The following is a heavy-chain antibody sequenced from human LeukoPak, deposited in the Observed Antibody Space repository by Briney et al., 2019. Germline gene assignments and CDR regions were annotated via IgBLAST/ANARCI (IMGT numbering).Heavy chain of an antibody. CDR2: INHSGST. D-gene: IGHD2-15*01. J-gene: IGHJ1*01. V-gene: IGHV4-34*01. CDR3: ARGPPYCSGGSCYSWEYFQH. Sequence: PSETLSLTCAVYGGSFSGYYWSWIRQPPGKGLEWIGEINHSGSTNYNPSLKSRVTISVDTSKNQFSLKLSSVTAADTAVYYCARGPPYCSGGSCYSWEYFQHWGQGTLVTVSS. CDR1: GGSFSGYY.